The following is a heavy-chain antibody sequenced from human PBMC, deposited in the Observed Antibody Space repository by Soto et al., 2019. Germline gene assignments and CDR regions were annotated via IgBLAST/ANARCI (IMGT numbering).Heavy chain of an antibody. V-gene: IGHV3-21*01. J-gene: IGHJ6*02. CDR3: ARVMCGDCSTYYYYSMDV. Sequence: GGSLRLSCAASGFTFGTYTMNWVRQAPGKGLEWVSSIGTSSSYIYYADSVRGRSTISRDNAKDSLYLQMSSLRAEDTAVYYCARVMCGDCSTYYYYSMDVWGQGTTVTVSS. CDR1: GFTFGTYT. CDR2: IGTSSSYI. D-gene: IGHD2-21*02.